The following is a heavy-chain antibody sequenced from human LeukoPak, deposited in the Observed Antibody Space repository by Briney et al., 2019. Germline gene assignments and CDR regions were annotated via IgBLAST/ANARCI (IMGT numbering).Heavy chain of an antibody. D-gene: IGHD5-18*01. CDR1: GGSFSGYY. CDR3: AGGRGYSYGPLARPYYYYMDV. Sequence: SSETLSLTCAVYGGSFSGYYWSWIRQPPGKGLEWIGEINHSGSTNYNPSLKSRVTISVDTSKNQFSLKLSSVTAADTAVYYCAGGRGYSYGPLARPYYYYMDVWGKGTTVTVSS. J-gene: IGHJ6*03. V-gene: IGHV4-34*01. CDR2: INHSGST.